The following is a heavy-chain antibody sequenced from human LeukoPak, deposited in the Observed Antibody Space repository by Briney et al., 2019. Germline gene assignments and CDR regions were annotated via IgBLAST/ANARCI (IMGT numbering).Heavy chain of an antibody. D-gene: IGHD6-13*01. V-gene: IGHV5-51*01. CDR2: IYPGDSDT. J-gene: IGHJ3*02. CDR3: AREFDPGIAAAGKAFLDAFDI. Sequence: KPGESLKISCKGSGYSFTSYWIGWVRQMPGKGLEWMGIIYPGDSDTRYSPSFQGQVTISADKSISTAYLQWSSLKASDTAMYYCAREFDPGIAAAGKAFLDAFDIWGQGTMVTVSS. CDR1: GYSFTSYW.